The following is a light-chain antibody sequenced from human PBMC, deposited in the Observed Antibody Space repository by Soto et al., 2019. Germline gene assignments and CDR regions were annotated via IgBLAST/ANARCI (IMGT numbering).Light chain of an antibody. V-gene: IGKV3-15*01. J-gene: IGKJ2*01. Sequence: EIVMTQSPATRSVSPGERATLSCRASQSVSSNLAWYQQKPGQAPRLLIYGASTRATGIPARFSGSGSGTEFNLTISSLQSEDFAVYYCQQYNNWPPTTFGQGTKLEIK. CDR3: QQYNNWPPTT. CDR1: QSVSSN. CDR2: GAS.